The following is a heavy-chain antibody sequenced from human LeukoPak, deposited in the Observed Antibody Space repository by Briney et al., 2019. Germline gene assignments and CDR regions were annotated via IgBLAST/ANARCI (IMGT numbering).Heavy chain of an antibody. CDR2: ISSSTRTI. CDR3: AKDRGYSSSFFEI. Sequence: GGSLRLSCAVSGFTFSNYGMNWVRQAPGKGLKWISYISSSTRTIYYVDSVKGRFTISRDNAKNSLYLQMNSLRVEDMALYYCAKDRGYSSSFFEIWGQGTLVTVSS. D-gene: IGHD6-19*01. J-gene: IGHJ4*02. CDR1: GFTFSNYG. V-gene: IGHV3-48*04.